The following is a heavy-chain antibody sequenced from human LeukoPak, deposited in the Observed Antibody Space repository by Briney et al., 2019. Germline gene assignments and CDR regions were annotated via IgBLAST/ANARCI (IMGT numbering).Heavy chain of an antibody. CDR3: ARDNSGYDFRDY. D-gene: IGHD5-12*01. CDR2: IYHSGST. V-gene: IGHV4-38-2*02. J-gene: IGHJ4*02. Sequence: SETLSLTCTVSGYSISSGYYWGWIRQPPGKGLEWIGSIYHSGSTYYNPSLKSRVTISVDTSKNQFSLKLSSLTAADTAVYYCARDNSGYDFRDYWGQGTLVTVSS. CDR1: GYSISSGYY.